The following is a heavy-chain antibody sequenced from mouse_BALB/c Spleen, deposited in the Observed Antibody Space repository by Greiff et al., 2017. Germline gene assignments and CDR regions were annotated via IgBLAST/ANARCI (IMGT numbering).Heavy chain of an antibody. CDR1: GYTFTNYW. CDR3: ARRLGRGSFDY. D-gene: IGHD1-1*01. CDR2: IYPGGGYT. V-gene: IGHV1-63*02. Sequence: QVQLQQSGAELVRPGTSVKISCKASGYTFTNYWLGWVKQRPGHGLEWIGDIYPGGGYTNYNEKFKGKATLTADTSSSTAYMQLSSLTSEDSAVYFCARRLGRGSFDYWGQGTTLTVSS. J-gene: IGHJ2*01.